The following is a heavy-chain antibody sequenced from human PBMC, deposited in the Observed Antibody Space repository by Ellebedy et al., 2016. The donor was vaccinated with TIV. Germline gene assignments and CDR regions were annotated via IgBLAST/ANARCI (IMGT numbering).Heavy chain of an antibody. D-gene: IGHD6-19*01. CDR2: ISGTGYSI. J-gene: IGHJ3*01. CDR3: AKDLRNRNGWGGAYDV. CDR1: GLTSFTSA. V-gene: IGHV3-23*01. Sequence: GESLKISCVVSGLTSFTSAMSWVRQAPGRGLEWVSSISGTGYSIHYADSVKGRFTLARDSSKKTVSLQMSRLRADDTAVYYCAKDLRNRNGWGGAYDVWGQGTIVTVSS.